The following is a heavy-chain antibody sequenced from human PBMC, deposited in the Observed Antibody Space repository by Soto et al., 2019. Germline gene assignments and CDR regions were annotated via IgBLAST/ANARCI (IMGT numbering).Heavy chain of an antibody. D-gene: IGHD3-22*01. J-gene: IGHJ4*02. CDR2: INPNSGGT. CDR1: GYTFTCYY. Sequence: XSVKVSCKASGYTFTCYYMHWVRQAPGQGLEWMGWINPNSGGTNYAQKFQGRVTMTRDTSISTAYMELSRLRSDDTAVYYCARGYDSSGYPPSNWGQGNLVTVSS. CDR3: ARGYDSSGYPPSN. V-gene: IGHV1-2*02.